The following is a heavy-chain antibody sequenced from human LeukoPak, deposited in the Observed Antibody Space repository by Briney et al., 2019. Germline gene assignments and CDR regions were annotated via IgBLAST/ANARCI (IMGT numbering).Heavy chain of an antibody. J-gene: IGHJ4*02. V-gene: IGHV3-53*01. CDR3: ARQYSYGSRAFDY. D-gene: IGHD5-18*01. CDR1: GFTVSSNY. Sequence: GGSLRLSCAASGFTVSSNYMSWVRQAPGKGLEWVSVIYSGGSTYYADSVKGRFTISRDNSKNTLYPQMNSLRAEDTAVYYCARQYSYGSRAFDYWGQGTLVTVSS. CDR2: IYSGGST.